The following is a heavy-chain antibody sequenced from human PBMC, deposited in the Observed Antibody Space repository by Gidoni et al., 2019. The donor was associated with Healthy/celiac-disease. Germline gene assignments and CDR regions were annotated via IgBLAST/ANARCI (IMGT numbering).Heavy chain of an antibody. CDR2: ISGSGGST. D-gene: IGHD3-3*01. V-gene: IGHV3-23*01. CDR3: AKVIYDFWSGYQILSTYYFDY. J-gene: IGHJ4*02. CDR1: GFAFTRYS. Sequence: EVQLLESGRGLVQPGGYLRFSYAASGFAFTRYSLSWFRQAPGKGLEWVSAISGSGGSTYYADSVKGRFTISRDNSKNTLYLQMNSLRAEDTAVYYCAKVIYDFWSGYQILSTYYFDYWGQGTLVTVSS.